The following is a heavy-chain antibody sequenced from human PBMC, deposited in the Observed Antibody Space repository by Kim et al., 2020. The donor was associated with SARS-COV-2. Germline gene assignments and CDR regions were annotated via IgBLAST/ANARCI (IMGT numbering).Heavy chain of an antibody. D-gene: IGHD1-26*01. V-gene: IGHV3-9*01. CDR3: AKDMWGRRPEWELPTFDY. J-gene: IGHJ4*02. Sequence: KSRFTISRDNAKNSLYLQMNSLRAEDTALYYCAKDMWGRRPEWELPTFDYWGQGTLVTVSS.